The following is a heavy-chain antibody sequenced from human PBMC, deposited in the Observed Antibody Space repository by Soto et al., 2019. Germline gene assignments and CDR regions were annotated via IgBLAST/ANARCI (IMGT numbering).Heavy chain of an antibody. Sequence: ASVKVSCKASGYTFTSYGISWVRQAPGQGLEWMGWISAYNGNTNYAQKLQGRVTMTTDTSTSTAYMELRSLRSDDTAVYYCARRSYDFWSGYPTGLGYWGQGTRVTVSS. CDR3: ARRSYDFWSGYPTGLGY. V-gene: IGHV1-18*01. J-gene: IGHJ4*02. CDR2: ISAYNGNT. CDR1: GYTFTSYG. D-gene: IGHD3-3*01.